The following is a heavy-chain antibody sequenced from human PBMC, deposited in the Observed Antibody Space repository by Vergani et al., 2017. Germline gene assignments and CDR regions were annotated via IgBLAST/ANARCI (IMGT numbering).Heavy chain of an antibody. V-gene: IGHV1-69*01. CDR2: IIPIFGTA. J-gene: IGHJ6*02. CDR1: GGTFSSYA. CDR3: ARDSEAANMKNYYYYGMDV. D-gene: IGHD6-13*01. Sequence: QVQLVQSGAEVKKPGSSVKVSCKASGGTFSSYAISWVRQAPGQGLEWMGGIIPIFGTANYAQKFQGRVTITADESTSTAYMELSSLRSEDTAVYYCARDSEAANMKNYYYYGMDVWGQGTTVTVSS.